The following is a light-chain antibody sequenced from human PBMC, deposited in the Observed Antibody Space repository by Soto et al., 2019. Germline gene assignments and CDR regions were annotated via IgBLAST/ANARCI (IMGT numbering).Light chain of an antibody. CDR3: QQYGGSPIT. Sequence: EIVLTQSPGTLSLSPGERATLSCRASQSVSSSLAWYQQKTGQAPRLLISGASSRATGIPDRFSGSGSETDFTLTISRLEPEDFALSYCQQYGGSPITFGQGTRLEIK. V-gene: IGKV3-20*01. J-gene: IGKJ5*01. CDR2: GAS. CDR1: QSVSSS.